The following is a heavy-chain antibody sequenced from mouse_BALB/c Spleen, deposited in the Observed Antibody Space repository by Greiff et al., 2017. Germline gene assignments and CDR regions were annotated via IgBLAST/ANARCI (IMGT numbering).Heavy chain of an antibody. V-gene: IGHV5-4*02. Sequence: EVMLVESGGGLVKPGGSLKLSCAASGFTFSDYYMYWVRQTPEKRLEWVATISDGGSYTYYPDSVKGRFTISRDNAKNNLYLQMSSLKSEDTAMYYCAREGLLEAWFAYWGQGTLVTVSA. CDR2: ISDGGSYT. D-gene: IGHD2-14*01. J-gene: IGHJ3*01. CDR1: GFTFSDYY. CDR3: AREGLLEAWFAY.